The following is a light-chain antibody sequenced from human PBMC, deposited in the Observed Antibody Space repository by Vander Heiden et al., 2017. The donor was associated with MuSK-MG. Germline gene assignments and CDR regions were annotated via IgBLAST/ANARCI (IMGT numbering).Light chain of an antibody. Sequence: DIQMTQSPSTLSASVGDRVTITCRASQSVSNWLAWYQQKPGKAPKLLIYKASSLESGVPSRFSGSGSGTEFTLTISSLQPDDFATYYCQQDNSYHTFGQGTKLEIK. J-gene: IGKJ2*01. CDR1: QSVSNW. V-gene: IGKV1-5*03. CDR2: KAS. CDR3: QQDNSYHT.